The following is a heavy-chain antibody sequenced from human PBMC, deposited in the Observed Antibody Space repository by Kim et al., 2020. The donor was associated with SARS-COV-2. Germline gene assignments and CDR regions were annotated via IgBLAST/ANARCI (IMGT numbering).Heavy chain of an antibody. D-gene: IGHD1-26*01. CDR3: ARGFIVGATIPNFDY. J-gene: IGHJ4*02. CDR2: IWYVGSNK. V-gene: IGHV3-33*01. Sequence: GGSLRLSCAASGFTFSSYGMHWVRQAPGKGLEWVAVIWYVGSNKYYADSVKGRFTISRDNSKNTLYLQMNSLRAEDTAVYYCARGFIVGATIPNFDYWGQGTLVTVSS. CDR1: GFTFSSYG.